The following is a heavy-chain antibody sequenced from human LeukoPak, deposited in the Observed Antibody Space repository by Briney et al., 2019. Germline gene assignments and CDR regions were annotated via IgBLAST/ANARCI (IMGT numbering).Heavy chain of an antibody. CDR3: ARGLEYYDYVWGSYRFDVFDV. D-gene: IGHD3-16*02. CDR2: ISYDGSNK. Sequence: PGGSLRLSCAASGFTFSSYALHWVRQAPGKGLEWVAVISYDGSNKYYVDSVKGRFTISRDNSKNTLYLQINSLRAEDTAVYYCARGLEYYDYVWGSYRFDVFDVWGQGTMVTVSS. CDR1: GFTFSSYA. V-gene: IGHV3-30*04. J-gene: IGHJ3*01.